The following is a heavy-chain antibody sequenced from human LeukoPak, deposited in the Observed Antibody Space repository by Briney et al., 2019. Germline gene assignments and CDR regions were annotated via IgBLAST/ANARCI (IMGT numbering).Heavy chain of an antibody. Sequence: GGTLRLSCAASGFTFSSYGMSWVRQAPGKGLEWVSAISGSGGSTYYADSVKGRFTISRDNSKNTLYLQMNSLRAEDTAVYYCAKERQYYGSGSQFDYWGQGTLVTVSS. CDR3: AKERQYYGSGSQFDY. V-gene: IGHV3-23*01. J-gene: IGHJ4*02. CDR1: GFTFSSYG. CDR2: ISGSGGST. D-gene: IGHD3-10*01.